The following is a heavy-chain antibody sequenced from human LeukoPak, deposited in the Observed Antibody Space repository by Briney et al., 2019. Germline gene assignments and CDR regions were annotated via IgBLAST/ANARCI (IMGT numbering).Heavy chain of an antibody. Sequence: GGSLRLSCAASGFTFDDYAMHWVRQAPGKGLEWVSGISWNSGSIGYADSVKGRFTISRDNAKNSLYLQMNSLRAEDTALYYCAKVGGTSGATTVTTFFDYWGQGTLVTVSS. CDR2: ISWNSGSI. CDR1: GFTFDDYA. J-gene: IGHJ4*02. D-gene: IGHD4-17*01. CDR3: AKVGGTSGATTVTTFFDY. V-gene: IGHV3-9*01.